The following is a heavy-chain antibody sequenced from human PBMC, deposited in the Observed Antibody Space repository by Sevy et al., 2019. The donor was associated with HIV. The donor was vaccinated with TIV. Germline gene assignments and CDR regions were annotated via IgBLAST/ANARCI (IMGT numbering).Heavy chain of an antibody. D-gene: IGHD3-10*01. CDR1: GGSINPYS. CDR3: ARVGSWYYGSTVNAFDI. Sequence: SETLSLTCTVSGGSINPYSCTWIRQPPGKGLEWIGYIDYSGSTNYNPSLKSRATISADTSKIQFSLKLSSVTAADTAVYYCARVGSWYYGSTVNAFDIWGQGTMVTVSS. J-gene: IGHJ3*02. CDR2: IDYSGST. V-gene: IGHV4-59*01.